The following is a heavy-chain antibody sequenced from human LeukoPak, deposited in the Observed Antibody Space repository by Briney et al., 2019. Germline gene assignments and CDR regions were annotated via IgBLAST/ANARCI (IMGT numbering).Heavy chain of an antibody. V-gene: IGHV4-34*01. Sequence: SETLSLTCAVYGGSFSGYYWSWIRQPPGKGLEWIGEINRSGSTNYNPSLKSRVTISVDTSKNQFSLKLSSVTAADTAVYYCARGSRGGRSNWFDPWGQGTLVTVSS. CDR2: INRSGST. CDR1: GGSFSGYY. D-gene: IGHD2-15*01. J-gene: IGHJ5*02. CDR3: ARGSRGGRSNWFDP.